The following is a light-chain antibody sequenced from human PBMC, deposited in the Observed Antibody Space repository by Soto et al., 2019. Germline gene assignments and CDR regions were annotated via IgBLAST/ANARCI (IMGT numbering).Light chain of an antibody. CDR2: DVT. V-gene: IGLV2-14*03. CDR1: SSDVGGYGL. Sequence: QSVLTQPASVSGSPGQSITISCTGTSSDVGGYGLVSWYQQRPGKAPKLMIYDVTHRPSGVSNRFSASKSANTASLTISGLQAEDEADYYCSSYSGSSTHVVFGGGTKVTVL. CDR3: SSYSGSSTHVV. J-gene: IGLJ2*01.